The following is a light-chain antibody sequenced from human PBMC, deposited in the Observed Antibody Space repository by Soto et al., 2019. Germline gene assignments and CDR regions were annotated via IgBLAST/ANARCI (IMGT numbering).Light chain of an antibody. CDR2: GAS. Sequence: EMLLTQSPGTLSLSPGERATLSCRASQSLSSRYLAWYQQTPGQAPRLLIYGASSRATDVPDRFSGSGSGTDFSLTISRLEPEDFAVYYCQQYDTSRRTFGQGTKVDI. J-gene: IGKJ1*01. V-gene: IGKV3-20*01. CDR3: QQYDTSRRT. CDR1: QSLSSRY.